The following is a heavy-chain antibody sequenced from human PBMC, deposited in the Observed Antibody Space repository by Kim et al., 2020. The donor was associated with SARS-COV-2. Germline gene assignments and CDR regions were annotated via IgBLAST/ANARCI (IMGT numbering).Heavy chain of an antibody. J-gene: IGHJ4*02. CDR1: GFTFSSYG. CDR3: AKDMPPHIVVVPAARIFDY. V-gene: IGHV3-30*18. CDR2: ISYDGSNK. Sequence: GGSLRLSCAASGFTFSSYGMHWVRQAPGKGLEWVAVISYDGSNKYYADSVKGRFTISRDNSKNTLYLQMNSLRAEDTAVYYCAKDMPPHIVVVPAARIFDYWGQGTLVTVSS. D-gene: IGHD2-2*01.